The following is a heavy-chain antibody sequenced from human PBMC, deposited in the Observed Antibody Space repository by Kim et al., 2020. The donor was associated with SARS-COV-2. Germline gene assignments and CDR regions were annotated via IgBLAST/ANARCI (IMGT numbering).Heavy chain of an antibody. CDR2: ISGSGGST. D-gene: IGHD5-18*01. Sequence: GGSLGLSCAASGFTFSSYAMSWVRQAPGKGLEWVSAISGSGGSTYYADSVKGRFTISRDNSKNTLYLQMNSLRAEDTAVYYCAKDLGGYSYGQHWYFDLWGRGTLVTVSS. J-gene: IGHJ2*01. V-gene: IGHV3-23*01. CDR3: AKDLGGYSYGQHWYFDL. CDR1: GFTFSSYA.